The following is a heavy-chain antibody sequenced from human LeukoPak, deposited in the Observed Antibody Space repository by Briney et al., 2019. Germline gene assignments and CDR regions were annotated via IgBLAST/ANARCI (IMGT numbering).Heavy chain of an antibody. J-gene: IGHJ4*02. CDR2: ISSSSSYI. Sequence: GESLRLSCAVSGFTLSGYWMNWVRQAPGKGLEWVSSISSSSSYIYYADSVKGRFTISRDNAKNSLYLQMNSLRAEDTAVYYCATLEPYSSSWYGFDYWGQGTLVTVSS. D-gene: IGHD6-13*01. CDR1: GFTLSGYW. V-gene: IGHV3-21*01. CDR3: ATLEPYSSSWYGFDY.